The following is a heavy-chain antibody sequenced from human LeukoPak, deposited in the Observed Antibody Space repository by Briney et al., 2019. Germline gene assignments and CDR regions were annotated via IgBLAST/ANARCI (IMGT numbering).Heavy chain of an antibody. Sequence: ASETLSLTCTVSGGSISSSTYYWGWIRQPPGKGPEWIGTIYYSGSTYYNPSLKSRVTISGDASKNHFSLNLTSMTAADTAVYYCARLPKGLYDYAYWGQGTLVTVSS. CDR1: GGSISSSTYY. J-gene: IGHJ4*02. CDR3: ARLPKGLYDYAY. CDR2: IYYSGST. V-gene: IGHV4-39*02. D-gene: IGHD2/OR15-2a*01.